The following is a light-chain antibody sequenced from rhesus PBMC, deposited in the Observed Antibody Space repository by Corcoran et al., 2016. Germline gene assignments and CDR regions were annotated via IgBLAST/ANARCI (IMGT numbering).Light chain of an antibody. Sequence: DIQMTQSPSSLSESVGDRVTITCRASENTYNYLNWYQQKPGKAPKLLIYKASNLQSGVPSRFSGIGSWTDYSFTLSSLQSADVATYYCQHTYGTPYSFGQGTKVEIK. V-gene: IGKV1-74*01. CDR3: QHTYGTPYS. CDR1: ENTYNY. CDR2: KAS. J-gene: IGKJ2*01.